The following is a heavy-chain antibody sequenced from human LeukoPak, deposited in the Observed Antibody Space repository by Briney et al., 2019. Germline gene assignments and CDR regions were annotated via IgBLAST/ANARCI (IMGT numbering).Heavy chain of an antibody. CDR2: IYYSGIT. CDR1: GASISGSSHYF. J-gene: IGHJ4*02. Sequence: SETLSLTCTVSGASISGSSHYFWGWIRQTPGKGLEWIGSIYYSGITYYTPSLKSRLTISVDTSRNQFSLKLSSVTAADTAVYYCAKGSSSWLLRYYFDYWGQGTLVTVSS. V-gene: IGHV4-39*01. D-gene: IGHD6-13*01. CDR3: AKGSSSWLLRYYFDY.